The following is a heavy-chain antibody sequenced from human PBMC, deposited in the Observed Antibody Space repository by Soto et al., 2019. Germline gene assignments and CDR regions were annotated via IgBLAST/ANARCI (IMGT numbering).Heavy chain of an antibody. CDR3: VSAYYDILTGPPRVYAFDI. V-gene: IGHV3-64D*08. CDR2: ISSNGGST. Sequence: GGSLRLSCSASGFTFSSYAMHWVRQAPGKGLEYVSAISSNGGSTYYADSVKGRFTISRDNSKNTLYLQMSSLRAEDTAVYYCVSAYYDILTGPPRVYAFDIWGQGTMVTVSS. D-gene: IGHD3-9*01. J-gene: IGHJ3*02. CDR1: GFTFSSYA.